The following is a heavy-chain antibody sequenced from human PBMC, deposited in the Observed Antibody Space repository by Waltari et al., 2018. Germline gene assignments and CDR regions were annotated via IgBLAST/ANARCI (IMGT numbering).Heavy chain of an antibody. V-gene: IGHV4-31*03. CDR1: GGSISSGGYY. J-gene: IGHJ4*02. CDR3: ARGLLPRLVRNYYFDY. CDR2: IYYSGST. Sequence: QVQLQESGPGLVKPSQTLSLTCTVPGGSISSGGYYWSWIRQHPGKGLEWIGYIYYSGSTYYNPSLKSRVTISVDTSKNQFSLKLSSVTAADTAVYYCARGLLPRLVRNYYFDYWGQGTLVTVSS. D-gene: IGHD6-19*01.